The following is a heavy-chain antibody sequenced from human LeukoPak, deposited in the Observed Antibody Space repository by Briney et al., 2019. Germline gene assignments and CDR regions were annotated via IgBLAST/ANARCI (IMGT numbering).Heavy chain of an antibody. J-gene: IGHJ4*02. CDR3: ARAPIAVAGTLDY. V-gene: IGHV1-2*02. CDR2: INPNNGAT. Sequence: ASVKVSCKASGYTFIGYYMHWVRQAPGQGLEWMGWINPNNGATNNAQKFQGRVTMTRDTSISIVYMELSRLTSDDTAVYYCARAPIAVAGTLDYWGQGTLVTVSS. CDR1: GYTFIGYY. D-gene: IGHD6-19*01.